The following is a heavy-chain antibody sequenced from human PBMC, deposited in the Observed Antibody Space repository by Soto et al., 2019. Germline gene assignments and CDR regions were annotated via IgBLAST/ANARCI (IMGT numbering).Heavy chain of an antibody. Sequence: GEYLKIYCKASGYNFNKTWIAWVRQVPGKGLEWMGVIFPGDSETRYSPSFQGQVTISADKSIHTAYLQWNSLTASDTAIYYCARQGTIANRRNSLDPWGQGIPVTVSS. D-gene: IGHD2-15*01. CDR2: IFPGDSET. CDR3: ARQGTIANRRNSLDP. CDR1: GYNFNKTW. V-gene: IGHV5-51*01. J-gene: IGHJ5*02.